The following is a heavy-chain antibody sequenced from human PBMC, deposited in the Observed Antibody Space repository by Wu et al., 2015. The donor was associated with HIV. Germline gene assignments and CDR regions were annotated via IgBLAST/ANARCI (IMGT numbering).Heavy chain of an antibody. D-gene: IGHD3-9*01. V-gene: IGHV1-2*02. CDR1: GYTFTDYY. CDR2: INPNSGGT. CDR3: ARDKRGYDVLTGYYIYFDY. Sequence: QVHLVQSGAEVKKPGASVKVSCQASGYTFTDYYIHWVRQAPGQGLEWMGWINPNSGGTNYAQNFEDRVTMTRDTSITTAYMELNSLRSDDTAVYYCARDKRGYDVLTGYYIYFDYWGQGTLVTVSS. J-gene: IGHJ4*02.